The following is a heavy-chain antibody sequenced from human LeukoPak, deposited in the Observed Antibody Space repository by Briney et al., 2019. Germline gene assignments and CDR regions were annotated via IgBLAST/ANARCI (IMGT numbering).Heavy chain of an antibody. J-gene: IGHJ4*02. CDR3: ARDDSVVRGAWYYFDY. V-gene: IGHV3-21*01. D-gene: IGHD3-10*01. CDR1: GFSFSSYN. CDR2: ITSSSTYT. Sequence: GGSLRLSCAASGFSFSSYNMNWVRQTPGKGLEWVSSITSSSTYTFYADSVKGRFTISRDNAKNSLYLQMNSLRAEDTAVYYCARDDSVVRGAWYYFDYWGQGTLVTVSS.